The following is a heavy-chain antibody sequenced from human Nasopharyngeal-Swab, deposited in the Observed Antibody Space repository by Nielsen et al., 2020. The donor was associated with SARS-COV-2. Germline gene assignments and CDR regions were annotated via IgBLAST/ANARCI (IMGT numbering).Heavy chain of an antibody. CDR3: AGARRGAVAEYYFDY. Sequence: WIRQPPGKGLEWVSAISGSGGSTYYADSVKGRFTISRDNSKSTLYLQMNSLRAEDTAVYYCAGARRGAVAEYYFDYWGQGTLVTVSS. V-gene: IGHV3-23*01. J-gene: IGHJ4*02. CDR2: ISGSGGST. D-gene: IGHD6-19*01.